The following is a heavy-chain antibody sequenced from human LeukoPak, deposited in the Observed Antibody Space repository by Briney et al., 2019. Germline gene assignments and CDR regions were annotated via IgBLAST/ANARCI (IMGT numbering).Heavy chain of an antibody. V-gene: IGHV3-23*01. CDR3: AKGGKWDVTPFDY. Sequence: GGSLRLSCAASGFTFTSYSKNWVRQAPGKGLEWVSTISGGGGSTYYADSVKGRFTISRDNSKNTLYLQVNSLRAEDTAVYYCAKGGKWDVTPFDYWGQGTLVTVSS. D-gene: IGHD1-26*01. J-gene: IGHJ4*02. CDR1: GFTFTSYS. CDR2: ISGGGGST.